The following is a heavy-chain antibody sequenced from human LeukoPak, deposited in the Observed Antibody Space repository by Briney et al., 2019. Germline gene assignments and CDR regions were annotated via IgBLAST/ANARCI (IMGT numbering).Heavy chain of an antibody. D-gene: IGHD3-9*01. CDR3: ASGGGRSRYFDWLNYFDY. J-gene: IGHJ4*02. Sequence: AASVKVSCKASGYTFTSYDINWVRQATGQGLEWMGWISAYNGNTNYAQKLQGRVTMTTDTSTSTAYMELRSLRSDDTAVYYCASGGGRSRYFDWLNYFDYWGQGTLVTVSS. CDR2: ISAYNGNT. V-gene: IGHV1-18*01. CDR1: GYTFTSYD.